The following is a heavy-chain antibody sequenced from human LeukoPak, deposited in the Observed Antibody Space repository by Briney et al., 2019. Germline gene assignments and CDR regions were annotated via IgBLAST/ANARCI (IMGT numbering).Heavy chain of an antibody. CDR2: IWYDGSNK. V-gene: IGHV3-33*06. Sequence: GGSLRLSCAASGFTFSSYGMHWVRQAPGKGLEWVAVIWYDGSNKYYADSVKGRFTISRDNSKNTLYLQMNSLRAEDTAVYYCAKDDRDDYGDYGFGYWGQGTLVTVSS. D-gene: IGHD4-17*01. CDR1: GFTFSSYG. CDR3: AKDDRDDYGDYGFGY. J-gene: IGHJ4*02.